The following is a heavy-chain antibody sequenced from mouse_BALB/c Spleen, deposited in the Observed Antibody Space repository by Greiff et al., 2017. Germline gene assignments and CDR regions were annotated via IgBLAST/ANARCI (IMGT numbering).Heavy chain of an antibody. CDR1: GFTFSSYG. J-gene: IGHJ2*01. CDR2: INSNGGST. CDR3: ASHYYGSSYDY. Sequence: EVKLMESGGGLVQPGGSLKLSCAASGFTFSSYGMSWVRQTPDKRLELVATINSNGGSTYYPDSVKGRFTISRDNAKNTLYLQMSSLKSEDTAMYYCASHYYGSSYDYWGQGTTLTVSS. D-gene: IGHD1-1*01. V-gene: IGHV5-6-3*01.